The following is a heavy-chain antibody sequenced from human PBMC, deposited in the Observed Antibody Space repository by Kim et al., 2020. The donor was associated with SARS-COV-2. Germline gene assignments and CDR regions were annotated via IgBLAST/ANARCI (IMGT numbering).Heavy chain of an antibody. V-gene: IGHV3-53*01. Sequence: YYADSVKGRFTISRDNSKNTLYLQMNSLRAEDTAVYYCARGLVAAAAYDYWGQGTLVTVSS. D-gene: IGHD6-13*01. CDR3: ARGLVAAAAYDY. J-gene: IGHJ4*02.